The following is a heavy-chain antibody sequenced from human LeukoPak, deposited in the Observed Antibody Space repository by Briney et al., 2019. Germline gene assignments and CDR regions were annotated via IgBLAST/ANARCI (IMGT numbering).Heavy chain of an antibody. D-gene: IGHD5-12*01. J-gene: IGHJ4*02. CDR3: ARPSPEIGYGADY. CDR2: FGPEDGET. CDR1: GYTLTELS. V-gene: IGHV1-24*01. Sequence: ASVKVSCKVSGYTLTELSMHWVRQAPGKGLEWMGGFGPEDGETIYAQKFQGRVTMTTDTSTSTAYMELRSLRSDDTAVYYCARPSPEIGYGADYWGQGTLVTVSS.